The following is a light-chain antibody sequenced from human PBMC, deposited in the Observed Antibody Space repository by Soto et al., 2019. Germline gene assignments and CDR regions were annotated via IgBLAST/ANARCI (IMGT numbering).Light chain of an antibody. CDR2: GAS. J-gene: IGKJ1*01. V-gene: IGKV3-15*01. Sequence: IVLTQSPATLSLSPGKRATLSCRASQSVSNNYLAWYQQKPGQAPRLLIYGASNRATGIPARFSGSGSGTEFTLTINSLQSEDFAVYYCQQYNNWPRTFGQGTKVDIK. CDR3: QQYNNWPRT. CDR1: QSVSNN.